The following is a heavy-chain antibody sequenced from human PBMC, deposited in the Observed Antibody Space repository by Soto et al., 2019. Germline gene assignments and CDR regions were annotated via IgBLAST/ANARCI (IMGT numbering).Heavy chain of an antibody. D-gene: IGHD5-18*01. J-gene: IGHJ4*02. CDR1: GFTFSSYG. CDR2: IKSKTDGGTT. V-gene: IGHV3-15*01. Sequence: GGSLRLSCAASGFTFSSYGMHWVRQAPGKGLEWVGRIKSKTDGGTTEYDAPVKGRFTISRDDSKNTLYLQMNSLKTEDTAVYYCTRYSYGASEYWGQGTLVTVSS. CDR3: TRYSYGASEY.